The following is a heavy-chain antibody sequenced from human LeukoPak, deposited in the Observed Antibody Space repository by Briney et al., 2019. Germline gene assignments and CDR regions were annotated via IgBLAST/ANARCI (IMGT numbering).Heavy chain of an antibody. V-gene: IGHV3-74*01. CDR1: GFTFSSYW. J-gene: IGHJ4*02. CDR3: AGPDYYFDY. Sequence: GGSLRLSRAASGFTFSSYWMHWVRQAPGKGLVWVSRINSDGSSTTYADSVKGRFTVSRDNAKNTLYLQMNSLRAEDTAVYYCAGPDYYFDYWGQGTLVTVSS. CDR2: INSDGSST.